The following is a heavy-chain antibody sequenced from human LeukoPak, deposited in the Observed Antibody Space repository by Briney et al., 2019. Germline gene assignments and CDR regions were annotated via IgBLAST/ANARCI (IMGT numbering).Heavy chain of an antibody. J-gene: IGHJ5*02. Sequence: GGSLRLSCAASGFTFSSYSMNWVRQAPGKGLEWVSSISSSSSYIYYADSVKGRFTISRGNAKNSLYLQMNSLRAEDTAVYYCARGRVAAMGWFDPWSQGTLVTVSS. CDR2: ISSSSSYI. CDR1: GFTFSSYS. V-gene: IGHV3-21*01. CDR3: ARGRVAAMGWFDP. D-gene: IGHD2-2*01.